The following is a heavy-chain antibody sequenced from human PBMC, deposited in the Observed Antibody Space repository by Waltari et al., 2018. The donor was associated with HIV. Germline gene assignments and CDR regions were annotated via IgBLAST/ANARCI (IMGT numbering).Heavy chain of an antibody. CDR1: NFTFGIYA. J-gene: IGHJ3*02. CDR3: ARGSEYSGYADAFDI. V-gene: IGHV3-33*01. CDR2: IYHDGSKY. Sequence: QIRLVESGGGVVHPGGSLRLSCAVSNFTFGIYAMTWVRQAPGKGLEWMSVIYHDGSKYFHEESVWNRFRISRDNSKNTLYLQMNSLRAEDTAIYYCARGSEYSGYADAFDIWGQGTMVTVSS. D-gene: IGHD5-12*01.